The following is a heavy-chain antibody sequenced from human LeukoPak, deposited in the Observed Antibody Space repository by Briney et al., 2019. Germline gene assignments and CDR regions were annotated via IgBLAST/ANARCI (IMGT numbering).Heavy chain of an antibody. J-gene: IGHJ6*03. D-gene: IGHD3-22*01. Sequence: SETLSLTCTISGGSISSGGYFWSWIRQHPGKGLEWIAHIYHAGSTHDNPSLRGRVAISLDTSANQFSLRLSSVTAADTAVCFCARATHYSASTGGPYMDVWGQGTTVTVSS. CDR2: IYHAGST. V-gene: IGHV4-31*03. CDR1: GGSISSGGYF. CDR3: ARATHYSASTGGPYMDV.